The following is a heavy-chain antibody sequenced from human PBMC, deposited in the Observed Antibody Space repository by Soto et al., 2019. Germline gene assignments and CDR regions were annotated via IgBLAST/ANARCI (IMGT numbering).Heavy chain of an antibody. V-gene: IGHV3-33*06. D-gene: IGHD7-27*01. CDR1: GFNFRGYG. CDR3: VKDGPNWGSDLDEH. Sequence: QVQLVESGGDVAQAGGSLRLSCAASGFNFRGYGMHWVRQAPGKGPEWVAVIWHDGTNKYYGDSVEGRFTISRDNSKNTLYLQMNSLRVEDTALYYCVKDGPNWGSDLDEHWGQGTQVTVSS. CDR2: IWHDGTNK. J-gene: IGHJ1*01.